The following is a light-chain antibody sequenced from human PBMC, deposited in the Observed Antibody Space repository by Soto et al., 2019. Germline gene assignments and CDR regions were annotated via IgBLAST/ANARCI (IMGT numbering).Light chain of an antibody. V-gene: IGKV1-27*01. Sequence: IQMTQSPSALSASEEDRVTITCLASQGIRHYMAWYQHKPGKVPNLLIYAPSTLQRGVPSRFSGSGSGTDFTLTISSLQPEDVATYFCQKYYSIPLTFGEGTKVDI. J-gene: IGKJ4*01. CDR1: QGIRHY. CDR2: APS. CDR3: QKYYSIPLT.